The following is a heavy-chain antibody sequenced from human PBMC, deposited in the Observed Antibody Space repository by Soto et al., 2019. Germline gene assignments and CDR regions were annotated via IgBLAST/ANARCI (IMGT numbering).Heavy chain of an antibody. CDR3: ALLAVVRGGFDY. Sequence: QITLKESGPTLVKPTQTLTLTCTFSGFSLSTSGVGVGWIRQPPGKALEWLALIYWDDDKRYSPSLKSRLTIXKGXSKNQVVLTMTNMDPVDTATYYCALLAVVRGGFDYWGQGTLVTVSS. CDR1: GFSLSTSGVG. D-gene: IGHD3-10*01. J-gene: IGHJ4*02. CDR2: IYWDDDK. V-gene: IGHV2-5*02.